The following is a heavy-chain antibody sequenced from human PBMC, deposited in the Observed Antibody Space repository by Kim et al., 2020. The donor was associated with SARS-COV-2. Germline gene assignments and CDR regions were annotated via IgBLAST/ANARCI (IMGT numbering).Heavy chain of an antibody. CDR2: IIPIFGTA. J-gene: IGHJ4*02. V-gene: IGHV1-69*13. CDR3: ARESQGGNPRGYFDY. D-gene: IGHD2-15*01. CDR1: GGTFSSYA. Sequence: SVKVSCKASGGTFSSYAISWVRQAPGQGLEWMGGIIPIFGTANYAQKFQGRVTITADESTSTAYMELSSLRSEDTAVYYCARESQGGNPRGYFDYWGQGTLVTVSS.